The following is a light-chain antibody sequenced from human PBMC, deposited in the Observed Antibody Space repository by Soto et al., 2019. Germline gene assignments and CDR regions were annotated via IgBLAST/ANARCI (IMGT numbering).Light chain of an antibody. J-gene: IGLJ1*01. Sequence: QSALTQPPSVSAAPGQKVTISCSGSRSNIGNNYVSWYQRLPGTAPKLLIYDNNKRPSGIPDRFSGSKSGTSATLGITGLQTGDEADYYCCSYAGSYTLFGTGTKLTVL. CDR1: RSNIGNNY. CDR2: DNN. CDR3: CSYAGSYTL. V-gene: IGLV1-51*01.